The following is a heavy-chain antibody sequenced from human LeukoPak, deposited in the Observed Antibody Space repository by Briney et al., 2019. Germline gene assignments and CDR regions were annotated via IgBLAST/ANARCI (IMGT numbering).Heavy chain of an antibody. J-gene: IGHJ2*01. Sequence: ASVKVSCKASGYTFIHYDINWVRQATGQGLEWMGWMDPSSGNTGYAQKFQGRVTITRNTSISTAYMELSSLRSEDTAVYYCARAWNGDYWYFDVWGRGTLVTVSS. V-gene: IGHV1-8*03. CDR3: ARAWNGDYWYFDV. CDR2: MDPSSGNT. D-gene: IGHD1-1*01. CDR1: GYTFIHYD.